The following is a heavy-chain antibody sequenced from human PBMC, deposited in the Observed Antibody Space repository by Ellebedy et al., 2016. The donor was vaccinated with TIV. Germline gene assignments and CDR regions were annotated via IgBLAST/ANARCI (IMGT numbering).Heavy chain of an antibody. J-gene: IGHJ4*02. Sequence: AASVKVSCQVSVYTHTDLSMYWVRQAPGKGREWMGNFDPEDGETISTQKFQGRITMTEDTSTDTAYLELSSLRSEDTAVYYCAIGAWSSSAMDYWGQGTLVTVSS. V-gene: IGHV1-24*01. D-gene: IGHD6-6*01. CDR1: VYTHTDLS. CDR2: FDPEDGET. CDR3: AIGAWSSSAMDY.